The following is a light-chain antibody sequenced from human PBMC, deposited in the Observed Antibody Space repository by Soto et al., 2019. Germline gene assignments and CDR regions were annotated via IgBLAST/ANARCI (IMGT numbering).Light chain of an antibody. J-gene: IGLJ1*01. CDR3: SSYTSSSTPYV. CDR2: EVS. Sequence: QSLLTQPASVSGSPGQSITISCTGTSSDVGGYNYVSWYQQHPGKAPRLMIYEVSNRPSGVSNRFSGSKSGNTASLTISGLQAEDEADYYCSSYTSSSTPYVFGTGTKLTV. V-gene: IGLV2-14*01. CDR1: SSDVGGYNY.